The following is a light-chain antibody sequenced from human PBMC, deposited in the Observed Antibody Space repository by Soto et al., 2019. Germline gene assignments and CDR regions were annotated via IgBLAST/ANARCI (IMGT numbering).Light chain of an antibody. CDR1: QSVGSY. J-gene: IGKJ5*01. Sequence: ELVLTQSPATLSLSPGEGATLSCRASQSVGSYLAWYQQQPGEAPRLLIYGASSRATGIPDRFSGSGSGTEFTLIISSLQSEDVALYYCQQYSNWPPAITGGQGTRLEIK. V-gene: IGKV3D-15*01. CDR2: GAS. CDR3: QQYSNWPPAIT.